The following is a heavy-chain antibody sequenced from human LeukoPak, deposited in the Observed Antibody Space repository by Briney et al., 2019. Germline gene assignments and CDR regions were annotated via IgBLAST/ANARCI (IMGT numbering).Heavy chain of an antibody. CDR1: GFTFSSYW. J-gene: IGHJ4*02. V-gene: IGHV3-7*01. CDR3: ASHCGYSGDNLFDY. D-gene: IGHD5-12*01. Sequence: GGSLRLSCAASGFTFSSYWMSWVRQAPGKGLEWVAKINQDGGEKYYVDSVKGRFTISRDNAKNSLDLQMNSLRADDTAVYYCASHCGYSGDNLFDYWGQRTQVTVSS. CDR2: INQDGGEK.